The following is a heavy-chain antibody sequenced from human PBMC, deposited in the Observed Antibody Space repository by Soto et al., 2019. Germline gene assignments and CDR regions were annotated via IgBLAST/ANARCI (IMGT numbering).Heavy chain of an antibody. CDR3: ARGLIAAAGTGFDY. J-gene: IGHJ4*02. CDR2: IYYSGST. V-gene: IGHV4-59*01. D-gene: IGHD6-13*01. Sequence: SETLSLTCTVSGGSISSYYWSWIRQPPGKGLEWIGYIYYSGSTNYNPTVKSRVTISVDTSKNQFSLKLSSVTAADTAVYYCARGLIAAAGTGFDYWGQGTLVTVSS. CDR1: GGSISSYY.